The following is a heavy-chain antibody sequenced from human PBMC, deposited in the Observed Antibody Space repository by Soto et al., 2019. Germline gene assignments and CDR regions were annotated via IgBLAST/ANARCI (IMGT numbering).Heavy chain of an antibody. J-gene: IGHJ4*02. D-gene: IGHD2-15*01. CDR1: GYTFTSYG. CDR3: ARDLLGYCSGGSCYSLDY. CDR2: ISAYNGNT. Sequence: ASVKVSCKASGYTFTSYGISWVRQAPGQGLEWMGWISAYNGNTNYAQKLQGRVTMTTDTSTSTAYMELRSLRSDDTAVYYFARDLLGYCSGGSCYSLDYWGQGTLVTVSS. V-gene: IGHV1-18*04.